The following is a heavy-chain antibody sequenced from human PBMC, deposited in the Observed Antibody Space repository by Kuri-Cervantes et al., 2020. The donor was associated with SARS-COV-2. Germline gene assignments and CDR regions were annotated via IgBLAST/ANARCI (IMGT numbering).Heavy chain of an antibody. CDR2: ISYDGSNK. Sequence: GGSLRLSCAASGFTFSSYAMHWVRQAPGKGLEWVAVISYDGSNKYYADSVKGRFTISRDNSKNTLYLQMNSLRAEDTAVYYCARLRTNYDILTGYPLPDYFDYWGQGTLVTVSS. D-gene: IGHD3-9*01. V-gene: IGHV3-30-3*01. CDR1: GFTFSSYA. CDR3: ARLRTNYDILTGYPLPDYFDY. J-gene: IGHJ4*02.